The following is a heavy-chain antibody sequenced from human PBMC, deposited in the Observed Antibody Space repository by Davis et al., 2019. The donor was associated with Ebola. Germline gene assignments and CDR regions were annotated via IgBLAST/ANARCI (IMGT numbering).Heavy chain of an antibody. CDR1: GGSISSGGYS. V-gene: IGHV4-30-2*01. CDR2: IYHSGST. J-gene: IGHJ6*02. Sequence: PSETLSLTCTVSGGSISSGGYSWSWIRQPPGKGLEWIGYIYHSGSTYYNPSLKSRVTISVDTSKNQFSLKLSSVTAADTAVYYCARGPAIYGSGRTLDVWGQGTTVTVSS. D-gene: IGHD3-10*01. CDR3: ARGPAIYGSGRTLDV.